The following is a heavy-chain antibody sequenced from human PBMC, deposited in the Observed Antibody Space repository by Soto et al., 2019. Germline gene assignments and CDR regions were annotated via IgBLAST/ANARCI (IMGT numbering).Heavy chain of an antibody. CDR2: IWYDGSNK. CDR1: GFTFSSYG. V-gene: IGHV3-33*01. CDR3: ATSIVGATRFDY. Sequence: PGGSLRLSCAASGFTFSSYGMHWVRQAPGKGLEWVAVIWYDGSNKYYADSVKGRFTISRDNSKNTLYLQMNSLRAEDTAVYYCATSIVGATRFDYWGQGTLVTVTS. D-gene: IGHD1-26*01. J-gene: IGHJ4*02.